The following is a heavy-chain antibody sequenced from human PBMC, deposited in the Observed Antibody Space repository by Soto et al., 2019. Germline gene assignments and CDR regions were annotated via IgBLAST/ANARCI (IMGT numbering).Heavy chain of an antibody. V-gene: IGHV3-72*01. CDR3: ARGYGSGGGCYSGDY. D-gene: IGHD2-15*01. J-gene: IGHJ4*02. Sequence: EVQLVESGGGLVQPGGSLRLSCAASGFTFSDHYMDWVRQAPGKGLEWVGRTRNKANSYTTEYAASVKGRFTISIDDSKNSLYLQMNSLKTEDTAVYYCARGYGSGGGCYSGDYWGQGTLVTVSS. CDR2: TRNKANSYTT. CDR1: GFTFSDHY.